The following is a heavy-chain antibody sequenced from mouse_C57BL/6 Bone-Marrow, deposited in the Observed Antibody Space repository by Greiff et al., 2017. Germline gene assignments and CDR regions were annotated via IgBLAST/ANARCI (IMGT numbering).Heavy chain of an antibody. CDR1: GYTFTTYP. CDR2: FHPYNDDT. V-gene: IGHV1-47*01. CDR3: ARGGSSQGYFDV. Sequence: LVESGAELVKPGASVKMSCKASGYTFTTYPIEWMKQNHGKSLEWIGNFHPYNDDTKYNEKFKGKATLTVEKSSSTVYLELSRLTSDDSAVYYCARGGSSQGYFDVWGTGTTVTVSS. J-gene: IGHJ1*03. D-gene: IGHD1-1*01.